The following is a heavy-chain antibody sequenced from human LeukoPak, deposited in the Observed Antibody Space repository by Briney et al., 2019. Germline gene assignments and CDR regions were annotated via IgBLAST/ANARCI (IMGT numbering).Heavy chain of an antibody. Sequence: PGGSLRLYCAASGFTFSSYGMHWVRQAPVNGLEWEAFIRYEGSNIYYADSVKGRFTISRDNSKNTLYLQMNSLRAEDTAVYYCAKEDRRYCSSTSCYTMDYWGQGTLVTVSS. J-gene: IGHJ4*02. V-gene: IGHV3-30*02. CDR2: IRYEGSNI. CDR3: AKEDRRYCSSTSCYTMDY. CDR1: GFTFSSYG. D-gene: IGHD2-2*02.